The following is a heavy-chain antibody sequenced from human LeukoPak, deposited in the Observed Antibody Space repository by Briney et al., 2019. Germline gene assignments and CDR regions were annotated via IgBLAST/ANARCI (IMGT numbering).Heavy chain of an antibody. CDR3: ARAFGETVAVDY. Sequence: PSETLSLTCAVYGGSFSGYYWSWIRQPPGKGLEWIGEINHSGSTNYNPSLKSRVTISVDTSKNQFSLKLSSVTAADTAVYYCARAFGETVAVDYWGQGTLVTVPS. J-gene: IGHJ4*02. CDR1: GGSFSGYY. CDR2: INHSGST. D-gene: IGHD3-16*01. V-gene: IGHV4-34*01.